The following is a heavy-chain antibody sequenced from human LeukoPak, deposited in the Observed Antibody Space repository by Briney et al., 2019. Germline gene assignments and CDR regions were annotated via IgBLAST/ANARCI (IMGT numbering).Heavy chain of an antibody. V-gene: IGHV7-4-1*02. CDR3: ARDKYCSRTSCYFTGMDV. CDR1: GYSFTNYA. CDR2: INTITGTP. Sequence: ASVKVSCKASGYSFTNYAVNWVRQAPGQGLEWMGWINTITGTPTYAQGFTGRFVFSLDTSVSTAYLQISSLKAEDTAVYYCARDKYCSRTSCYFTGMDVWGQGTTVTVSS. J-gene: IGHJ6*02. D-gene: IGHD2-2*01.